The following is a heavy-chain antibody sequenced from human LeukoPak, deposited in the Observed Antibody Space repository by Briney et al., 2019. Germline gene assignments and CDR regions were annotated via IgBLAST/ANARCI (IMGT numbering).Heavy chain of an antibody. D-gene: IGHD2-8*01. CDR2: ISSSSSTI. Sequence: PGGSLRLSCAASGFTFSSYSMNWVRQAPGKGLEWVSYISSSSSTIYYADSVKGRFTISRDNSQSTLYLEVNSLRADDTAVYYCTKDVVSNSKAFDYWGQGTLVTVSS. CDR3: TKDVVSNSKAFDY. J-gene: IGHJ4*02. CDR1: GFTFSSYS. V-gene: IGHV3-48*01.